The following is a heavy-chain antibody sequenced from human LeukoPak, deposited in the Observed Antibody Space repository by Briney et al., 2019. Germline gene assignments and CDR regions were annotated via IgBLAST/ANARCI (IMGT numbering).Heavy chain of an antibody. Sequence: GGSLRHSCAASGFTFSSFAMSWVREAPGRGLEWVSAIRGSGGSTYYADSVKGRFTISRDSAKNTLYLQKNSLRAADTAVYYCARDPGGGYEDHFDYWGQGTLVTVSS. J-gene: IGHJ4*02. CDR3: ARDPGGGYEDHFDY. CDR1: GFTFSSFA. V-gene: IGHV3-23*01. D-gene: IGHD5-12*01. CDR2: IRGSGGST.